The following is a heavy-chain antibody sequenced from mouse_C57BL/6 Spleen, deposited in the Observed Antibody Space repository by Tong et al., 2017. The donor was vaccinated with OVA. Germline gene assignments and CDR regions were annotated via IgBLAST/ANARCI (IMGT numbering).Heavy chain of an antibody. Sequence: SGFTFSSYGMSWVRQTPDKRLEWVATISSGGSYTYYPDSVKGRFNISRDNAKNTLYLQMSSLKSEDTARYYCARREGRRAWFAYWGQG. CDR1: GFTFSSYG. CDR2: ISSGGSYT. J-gene: IGHJ3*01. D-gene: IGHD2-14*01. CDR3: ARREGRRAWFAY. V-gene: IGHV5-6*02.